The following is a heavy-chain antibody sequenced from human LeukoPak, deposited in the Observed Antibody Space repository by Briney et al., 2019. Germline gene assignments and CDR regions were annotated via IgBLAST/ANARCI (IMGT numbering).Heavy chain of an antibody. CDR3: ASRGESIAAAGMDY. CDR2: IYYSGST. Sequence: SETLSLTCTVSGGSISSSSYYWGWIRQPPGKGLEWIGSIYYSGSTYYNPSLKSRVTISVDTSKNQFSLKLSSVTAADTAVYYCASRGESIAAAGMDYWGQGTLVTVSS. V-gene: IGHV4-39*01. D-gene: IGHD6-13*01. CDR1: GGSISSSSYY. J-gene: IGHJ4*02.